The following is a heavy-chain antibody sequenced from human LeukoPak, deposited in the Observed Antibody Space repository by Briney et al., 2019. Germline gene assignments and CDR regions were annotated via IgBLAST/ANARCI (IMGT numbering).Heavy chain of an antibody. CDR1: GGSISSGGYY. CDR3: ARGVTVYYYGMDV. J-gene: IGHJ6*02. CDR2: IYYSGST. D-gene: IGHD2/OR15-2a*01. Sequence: SETLSLTCTVSGGSISSGGYYWSWIRQHPGEGLEWIGYIYYSGSTYYNPSLKSRVTISVDTSKNQFSLKLSSVTAADTAVYYCARGVTVYYYGMDVWGQGTTVTVSS. V-gene: IGHV4-31*03.